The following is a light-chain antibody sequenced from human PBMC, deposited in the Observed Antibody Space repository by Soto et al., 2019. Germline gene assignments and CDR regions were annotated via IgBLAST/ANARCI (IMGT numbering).Light chain of an antibody. CDR3: ASYAGSNKV. CDR2: EVN. J-gene: IGLJ1*01. V-gene: IGLV2-8*01. CDR1: SSDVGGYNY. Sequence: QSALTQPPSASGSPGQTVTISCTGTSSDVGGYNYVSWYQHHPGTAPKLMIYEVNKRPSGVPDRFSGSKSGNTASLTVSGLIAEDEADYYCASYAGSNKVFGSGTKLTVL.